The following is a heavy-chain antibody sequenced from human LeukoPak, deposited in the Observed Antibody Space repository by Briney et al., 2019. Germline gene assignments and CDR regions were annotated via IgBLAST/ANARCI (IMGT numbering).Heavy chain of an antibody. V-gene: IGHV3-30*02. J-gene: IGHJ6*02. Sequence: AGGSLRLSCAASGFTFSSYGTHWVRQAPGKGLEWVAFIRYDGSNKYYADSVKGRFTISRDNSKNTLYLQMNSLRAEDTAVYYCAKDLSTYYDILTGYMALYYYYGMDVWGQGTTVTVSS. CDR2: IRYDGSNK. CDR1: GFTFSSYG. CDR3: AKDLSTYYDILTGYMALYYYYGMDV. D-gene: IGHD3-9*01.